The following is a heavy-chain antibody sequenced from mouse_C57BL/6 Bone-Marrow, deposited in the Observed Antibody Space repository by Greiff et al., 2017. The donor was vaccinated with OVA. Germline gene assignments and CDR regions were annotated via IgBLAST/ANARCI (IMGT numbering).Heavy chain of an antibody. Sequence: QVQLQQSGAELVRPGASVTLSCKASGYTFTDYEMHWVKQTPVHGLEWIGAIDPETGGTAYNQKFKGKAILTADKSSSTAYMELRSLTSEDSAVYYCTSRVYYDYLGYWGQGTSVTVSS. CDR3: TSRVYYDYLGY. CDR2: IDPETGGT. J-gene: IGHJ4*01. D-gene: IGHD2-4*01. V-gene: IGHV1-15*01. CDR1: GYTFTDYE.